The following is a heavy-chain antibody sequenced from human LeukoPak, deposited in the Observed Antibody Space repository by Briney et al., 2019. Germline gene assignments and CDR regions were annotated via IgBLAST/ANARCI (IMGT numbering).Heavy chain of an antibody. CDR3: ARDIAAAGQAGNAFDI. V-gene: IGHV1-46*01. Sequence: ASVKVSCKASGYTFTSYYMHWVRQAPGQGLGWMGIINPSGGSTSYAQKFQGRVTMTRDTSTSTVYMELSSLRSEATAVYYCARDIAAAGQAGNAFDIWGQGTMVTVSS. J-gene: IGHJ3*02. D-gene: IGHD6-13*01. CDR2: INPSGGST. CDR1: GYTFTSYY.